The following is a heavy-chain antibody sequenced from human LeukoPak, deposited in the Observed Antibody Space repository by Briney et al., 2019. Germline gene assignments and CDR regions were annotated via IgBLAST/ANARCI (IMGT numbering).Heavy chain of an antibody. CDR3: ASLTIFGGPQPHNWFDP. Sequence: ASVKVSCKASGYTFTSYYMHWVRQAPGQGLEWMGIINPSGGSTSYAQKFQGRVTMTRDTSTSTVYMELSSLRSEDTAAYYCASLTIFGGPQPHNWFDPWGQGTLVTVSS. CDR1: GYTFTSYY. J-gene: IGHJ5*02. D-gene: IGHD3-3*01. V-gene: IGHV1-46*01. CDR2: INPSGGST.